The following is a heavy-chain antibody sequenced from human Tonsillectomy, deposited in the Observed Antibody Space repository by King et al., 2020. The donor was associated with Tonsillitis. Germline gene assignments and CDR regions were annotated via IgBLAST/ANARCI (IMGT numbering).Heavy chain of an antibody. Sequence: VQLQESGPGLVKPSETLSLTCTVPGGSISSYYWSWIRQPPGKGLEWIGYIYYSGSTNYNPSLKSRVTISVDTSKNQFSLKLSSVTAADTAVYYCARGGPFGELIDYFDYWGQGTLVTVSS. J-gene: IGHJ4*02. D-gene: IGHD3-10*01. CDR1: GGSISSYY. V-gene: IGHV4-59*01. CDR2: IYYSGST. CDR3: ARGGPFGELIDYFDY.